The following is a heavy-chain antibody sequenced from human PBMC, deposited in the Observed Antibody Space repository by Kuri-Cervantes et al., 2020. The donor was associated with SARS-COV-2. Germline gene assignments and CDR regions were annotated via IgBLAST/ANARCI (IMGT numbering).Heavy chain of an antibody. V-gene: IGHV3-30-3*01. CDR1: GFTFSSYA. J-gene: IGHJ1*01. D-gene: IGHD1/OR15-1a*01. CDR3: ARGNKYLQH. CDR2: ISYDGSNK. Sequence: GGSLRLSCAASGFTFSSYAMHWVRQAPGKGLEWVAVISYDGSNKYYADSVKGRFTISRDNAKNSLYLQMNSLRAEDTAVYYCARGNKYLQHWGQGTLVTVSS.